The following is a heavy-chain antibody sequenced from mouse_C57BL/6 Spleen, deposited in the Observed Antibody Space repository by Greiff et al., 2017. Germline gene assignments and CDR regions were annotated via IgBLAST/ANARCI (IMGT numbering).Heavy chain of an antibody. V-gene: IGHV5-17*01. CDR1: GFTFSDYG. Sequence: EVKLVESGGGLVKPGGSLKLSCAASGFTFSDYGMHWVRQAPEKGLEWVAYISSGSSTIYYAHTVKGRFTISRDNAKNTLFLQMTSLRSEDTAMYYCARVDYGSWFAYWGQGTLVTVSA. J-gene: IGHJ3*01. CDR3: ARVDYGSWFAY. CDR2: ISSGSSTI. D-gene: IGHD1-1*01.